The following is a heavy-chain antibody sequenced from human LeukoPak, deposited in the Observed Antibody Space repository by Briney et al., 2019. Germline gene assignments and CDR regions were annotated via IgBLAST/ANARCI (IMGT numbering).Heavy chain of an antibody. Sequence: GGSLRLSCAASGFTSSSYAMSWVRQAPGKGLEWVSAISGSGGSTYYADSVKGRFTISRDNSKNTLYLQMNSLRAEDTAVYYCATWEIAAAPVRNFDYWGQGTLVTVSS. CDR3: ATWEIAAAPVRNFDY. J-gene: IGHJ4*02. CDR2: ISGSGGST. V-gene: IGHV3-23*01. D-gene: IGHD6-13*01. CDR1: GFTSSSYA.